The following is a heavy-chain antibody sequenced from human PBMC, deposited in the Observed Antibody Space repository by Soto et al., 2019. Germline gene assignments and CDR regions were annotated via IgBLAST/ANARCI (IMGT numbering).Heavy chain of an antibody. CDR3: AKDWVTTVTTSDFDY. Sequence: ASVKVSCKASGYTFTGHYIHWVRQAPEQGPEWMGEIGPESGATRYAQKFQGRVTMTRDMSITTVYMELNSLRAEDTAVYYCAKDWVTTVTTSDFDYWGQGTLVTVSS. J-gene: IGHJ4*02. CDR2: IGPESGAT. D-gene: IGHD4-17*01. CDR1: GYTFTGHY. V-gene: IGHV1-2*02.